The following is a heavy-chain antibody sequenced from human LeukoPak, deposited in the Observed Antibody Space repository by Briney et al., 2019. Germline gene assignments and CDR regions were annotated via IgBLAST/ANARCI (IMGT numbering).Heavy chain of an antibody. CDR2: IYYSGST. Sequence: SQTLSLTCTVSGGSISSYYWSWIRQPPGKGLEWIGYIYYSGSTNYNPSLKSRVTISVDTSKNQFSLKLSSVTAADTAVYYCARGNHYCSSTSCYRGFDYWGQGTLVTVSS. D-gene: IGHD2-2*01. CDR3: ARGNHYCSSTSCYRGFDY. V-gene: IGHV4-59*01. J-gene: IGHJ4*02. CDR1: GGSISSYY.